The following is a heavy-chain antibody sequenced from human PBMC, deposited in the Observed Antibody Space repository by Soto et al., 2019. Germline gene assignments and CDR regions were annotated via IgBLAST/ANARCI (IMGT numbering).Heavy chain of an antibody. V-gene: IGHV1-69*13. Sequence: SVKVSCKASGGTFSSYTINWVRQAPGQGLEWMGGIIPMFGTANYAQKFQGRVTITADESTSTAYMELSSLRPEDTAMYYCARGYCSGGSCYSDYWGQGTLVTVSS. J-gene: IGHJ4*02. CDR3: ARGYCSGGSCYSDY. CDR1: GGTFSSYT. D-gene: IGHD2-15*01. CDR2: IIPMFGTA.